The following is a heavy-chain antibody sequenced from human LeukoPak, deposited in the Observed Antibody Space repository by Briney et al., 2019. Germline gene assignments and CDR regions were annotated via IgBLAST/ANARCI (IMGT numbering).Heavy chain of an antibody. CDR2: ISWNSGSI. CDR3: AKDDSGGIVVD. V-gene: IGHV3-9*01. D-gene: IGHD3-22*01. Sequence: PGRSLRLSCAASGFTFDDYAMHWVRQAPGKGLEWDSGISWNSGSISYADSVKGRFTISRDNAKNSLYLQMNSLRAEDTALYYCAKDDSGGIVVDWGQGTLVTVSS. CDR1: GFTFDDYA. J-gene: IGHJ4*02.